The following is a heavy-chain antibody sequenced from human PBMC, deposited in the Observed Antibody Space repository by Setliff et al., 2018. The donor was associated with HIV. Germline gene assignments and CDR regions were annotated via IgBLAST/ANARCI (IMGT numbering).Heavy chain of an antibody. J-gene: IGHJ4*02. CDR2: INHSGSS. CDR1: GGYISSGSHF. V-gene: IGHV4-39*07. Sequence: SETLSLTCTVSGGYISSGSHFWSWIRQTPGKGLEWIGEINHSGSSYYNPSLKSRVTLSVDTSKNQFSLNLTSMTAADTAVYYCARGLGMVEATTPFDYWGQGTLVTVSS. CDR3: ARGLGMVEATTPFDY. D-gene: IGHD1-26*01.